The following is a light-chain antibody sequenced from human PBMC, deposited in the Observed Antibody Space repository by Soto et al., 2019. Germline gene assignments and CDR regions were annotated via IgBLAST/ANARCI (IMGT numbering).Light chain of an antibody. CDR1: SSDVGGYDY. CDR2: EVN. Sequence: QSVLTQHPSASGSPGQSVAISCTGTSSDVGGYDYVSWYQQYPGKAPKVIIYEVNKRPSGVPDRFSGSKSGNTASLTVSGLQAEDEADYYCSSYTGRNNFYVFGTGTKLTVL. V-gene: IGLV2-8*01. CDR3: SSYTGRNNFYV. J-gene: IGLJ1*01.